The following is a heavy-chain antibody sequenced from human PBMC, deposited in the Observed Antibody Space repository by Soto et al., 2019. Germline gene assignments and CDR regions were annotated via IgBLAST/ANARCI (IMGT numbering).Heavy chain of an antibody. CDR3: AREFSVMIFGVVTHPFDI. CDR2: ISAYNGNT. J-gene: IGHJ3*02. V-gene: IGHV1-18*01. CDR1: GYTFTSYG. D-gene: IGHD3-3*01. Sequence: AAVKVSCKASGYTFTSYGISWVRQAPGQGLEWMGWISAYNGNTNYAQKLQGRVTMTTDTSTSTAYMELRSLRSDDTAVYYCAREFSVMIFGVVTHPFDIWGQGTMVTVS.